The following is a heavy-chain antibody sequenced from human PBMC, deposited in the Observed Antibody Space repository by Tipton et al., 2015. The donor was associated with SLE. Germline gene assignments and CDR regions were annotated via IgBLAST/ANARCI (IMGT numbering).Heavy chain of an antibody. D-gene: IGHD2-2*01. CDR3: ARDCPAATCYYYYMDV. CDR2: ISSSSSTI. V-gene: IGHV3-48*01. J-gene: IGHJ6*03. Sequence: SLRLSCAASGFTFSSYSMNWVRQAPWKGLEWVSYISSSSSTIYYTDSVEGRFTISRDNAKNSLYLQMNSLRAEDTAVYYCARDCPAATCYYYYMDVWGKGTTITVSS. CDR1: GFTFSSYS.